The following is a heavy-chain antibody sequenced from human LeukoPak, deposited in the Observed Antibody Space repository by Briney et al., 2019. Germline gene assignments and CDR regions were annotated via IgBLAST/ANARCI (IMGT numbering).Heavy chain of an antibody. CDR2: MNPNSGNT. V-gene: IGHV1-8*01. D-gene: IGHD3-3*01. CDR3: ARGRVDDFWSGHYRSYFDY. CDR1: GYTFTSYD. Sequence: ASVKVSCKASGYTFTSYDINWVRQATGQGLEWMGWMNPNSGNTGYAQKFQGRVTMTRNTSISTAYMELSSLRSEDTAVYYCARGRVDDFWSGHYRSYFDYWGQGTLVTVSS. J-gene: IGHJ4*02.